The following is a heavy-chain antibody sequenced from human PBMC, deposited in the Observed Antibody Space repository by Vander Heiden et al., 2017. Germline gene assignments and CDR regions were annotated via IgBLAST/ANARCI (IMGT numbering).Heavy chain of an antibody. Sequence: QVQLVQSGAEVKKPGSSVKVSCKASGGAFSSYAISWVRQAPGQGLEWMGGIIPIFGTANYAQKFQGRVTIIADESTSTAYMELSSLRSEDTAVYYCARDQTPPAPAQDHYYYYGMDVWGQGTTVTVSS. CDR1: GGAFSSYA. CDR2: IIPIFGTA. D-gene: IGHD2-15*01. J-gene: IGHJ6*02. V-gene: IGHV1-69*01. CDR3: ARDQTPPAPAQDHYYYYGMDV.